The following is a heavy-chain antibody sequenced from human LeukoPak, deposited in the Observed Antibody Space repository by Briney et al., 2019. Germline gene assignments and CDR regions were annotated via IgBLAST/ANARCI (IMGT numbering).Heavy chain of an antibody. V-gene: IGHV3-23*01. CDR2: IRGSDGST. CDR1: GFTFTNYA. CDR3: ARGPHPHYGDYGAFDY. J-gene: IGHJ4*02. D-gene: IGHD4-17*01. Sequence: LPGGSLRLSCAASGFTFTNYATSWVRLAPGRGLEWVSAIRGSDGSTYYADSVKGRFTISRDNSKNTLYLQMNSLRAEDTAVYYCARGPHPHYGDYGAFDYWGQGTLVTVSS.